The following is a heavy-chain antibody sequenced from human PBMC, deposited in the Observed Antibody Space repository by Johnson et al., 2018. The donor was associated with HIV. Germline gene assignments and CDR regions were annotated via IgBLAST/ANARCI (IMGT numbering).Heavy chain of an antibody. Sequence: QMQLVESGGGVVQPGRSLRLSCAASGLTFSSYAMHWVRQAPGQGLEWVAVISCDGSNKYYADSVKGRFTISRDNSKNTLYLQMNSLRAEDTAVYHCAKSVRASSSGAFDIWGQGTMVTVSS. CDR3: AKSVRASSSGAFDI. V-gene: IGHV3-30-3*02. J-gene: IGHJ3*02. CDR1: GLTFSSYA. CDR2: ISCDGSNK. D-gene: IGHD2-15*01.